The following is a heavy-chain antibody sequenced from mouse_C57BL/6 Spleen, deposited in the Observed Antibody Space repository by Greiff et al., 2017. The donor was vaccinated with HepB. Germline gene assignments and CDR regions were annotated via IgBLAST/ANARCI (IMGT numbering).Heavy chain of an antibody. D-gene: IGHD2-1*01. CDR2: IDPSDSDT. Sequence: QVQLQQPGAELVRPGSSVKLSCKASGYTFTSYWMHWVKQRPIQGLEWIGNIDPSDSDTHYNQKFKDKATLTVDKSSSTAYMQLSSLPSKDSAVYSGAREVYGNYGFAYWGQGTLVTVSA. V-gene: IGHV1-52*01. CDR3: AREVYGNYGFAY. CDR1: GYTFTSYW. J-gene: IGHJ3*01.